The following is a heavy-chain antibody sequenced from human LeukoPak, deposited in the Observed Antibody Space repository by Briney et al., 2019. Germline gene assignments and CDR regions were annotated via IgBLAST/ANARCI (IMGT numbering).Heavy chain of an antibody. CDR3: AGINWDPDY. Sequence: PSETLSLTCAVSGYSISRGYPWDWIRQPPGKGREWIASIHHSGNTYNTPSLSSRVIPSVETSNNHFFLNICSMTAANTAVYYCAGINWDPDYWGQGTLVTVSS. V-gene: IGHV4-38-2*01. J-gene: IGHJ4*01. CDR1: GYSISRGYP. D-gene: IGHD7-27*01. CDR2: IHHSGNT.